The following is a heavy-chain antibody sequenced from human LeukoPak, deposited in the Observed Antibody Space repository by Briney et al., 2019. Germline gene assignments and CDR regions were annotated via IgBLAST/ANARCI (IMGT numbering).Heavy chain of an antibody. CDR2: ISPSGGIT. Sequence: PGGTLRLSCAASGFTFSSHGMNWVRQAPGKGLEWVSGISPSGGITYYTDSVKGRFTISRDNSKNTQSLQMNSLRAEDTAVYYCAKGGSTTLYPYYYYMDVWGKGTTVTVSS. CDR1: GFTFSSHG. D-gene: IGHD3-16*01. V-gene: IGHV3-23*01. CDR3: AKGGSTTLYPYYYYMDV. J-gene: IGHJ6*03.